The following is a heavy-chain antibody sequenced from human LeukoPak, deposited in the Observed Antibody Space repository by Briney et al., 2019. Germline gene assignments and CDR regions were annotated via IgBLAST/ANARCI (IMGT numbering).Heavy chain of an antibody. V-gene: IGHV3-49*04. CDR2: IRSKAYGGTT. CDR1: GFTLSSYA. D-gene: IGHD3-10*01. Sequence: LGGSLRLSCAASGFTLSSYAMSWVRQAPGKGLEWVGFIRSKAYGGTTEYAASVKGRFTISRDDSKSIAYLQMNSLKTEDTAVYYCIGSFGELTFFDYWGQGTLVTVSS. J-gene: IGHJ4*02. CDR3: IGSFGELTFFDY.